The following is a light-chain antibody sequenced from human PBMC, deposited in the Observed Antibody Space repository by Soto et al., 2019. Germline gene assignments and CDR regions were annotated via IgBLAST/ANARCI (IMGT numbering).Light chain of an antibody. CDR2: GAS. Sequence: EIVLTQSPGTLSLSPGERATLSCRASQSVSSSYLAWYQQKPGQAPRLLIYGASSSATGIPDRFSGSGSGTDFTLPISRLEPEDLAVYYCQQYGSSPGTFGQGTKLEIK. CDR1: QSVSSSY. J-gene: IGKJ2*02. V-gene: IGKV3-20*01. CDR3: QQYGSSPGT.